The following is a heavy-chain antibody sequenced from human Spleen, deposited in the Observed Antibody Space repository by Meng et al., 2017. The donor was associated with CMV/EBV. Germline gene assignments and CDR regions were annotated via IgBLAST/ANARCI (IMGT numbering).Heavy chain of an antibody. V-gene: IGHV1-3*01. D-gene: IGHD5-12*01. Sequence: QVQLVQTGAEVKNPGASVTLSCKTSGYIFKDYAMHWVRQAPGQRLEWMGWINAGNGDTKYSQNFQGKVTITRDTSASTAYMELSSLRSEDTAVYYCARNIAWFDPWGQGTLVTVS. CDR2: INAGNGDT. CDR1: GYIFKDYA. CDR3: ARNIAWFDP. J-gene: IGHJ5*02.